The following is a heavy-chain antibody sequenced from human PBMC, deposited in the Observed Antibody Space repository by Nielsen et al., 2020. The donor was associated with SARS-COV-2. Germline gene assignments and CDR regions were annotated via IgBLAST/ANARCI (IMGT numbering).Heavy chain of an antibody. D-gene: IGHD2-2*03. V-gene: IGHV1-46*01. J-gene: IGHJ3*02. CDR3: ARGEDYFGYDPSNAFDI. CDR1: GYTFTSYY. Sequence: ASVKVFCKASGYTFTSYYMHWVRQAPGQGLEWMGIINPSGGSTSYAQKFQGRVTMTRDTSTSTVYMELSSLRSEDTAVYYCARGEDYFGYDPSNAFDIWGQGTMVTVSS. CDR2: INPSGGST.